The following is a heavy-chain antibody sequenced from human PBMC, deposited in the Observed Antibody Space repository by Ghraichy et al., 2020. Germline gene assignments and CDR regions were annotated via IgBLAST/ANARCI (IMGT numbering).Heavy chain of an antibody. CDR2: IKSDGSDR. CDR3: ARDPYGDYKYGGTDY. V-gene: IGHV3-7*01. Sequence: GEPLNISCAASGFNFARHWMSWVRQVPGKGLEWVASIKSDGSDRYYVDSVKGRFTISRDNAENSVSLELTSLRAEDTAVYYCARDPYGDYKYGGTDYWGRGTLVSVSS. J-gene: IGHJ4*02. CDR1: GFNFARHW. D-gene: IGHD4-17*01.